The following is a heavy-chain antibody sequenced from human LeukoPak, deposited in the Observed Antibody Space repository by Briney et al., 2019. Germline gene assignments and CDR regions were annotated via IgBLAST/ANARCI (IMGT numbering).Heavy chain of an antibody. V-gene: IGHV3-48*01. CDR2: ISGSSGII. CDR3: ARYLTIDDAFDI. CDR1: GFTFNTYT. J-gene: IGHJ3*02. Sequence: PGGSLRLSCAASGFTFNTYTMNWVRQAPGKGLEWVSYISGSSGIIDYADSVRGRFTISRDNAKNSLYLQMNSLRAEDTAVYYCARYLTIDDAFDIWGQGTMVTVSS. D-gene: IGHD1-1*01.